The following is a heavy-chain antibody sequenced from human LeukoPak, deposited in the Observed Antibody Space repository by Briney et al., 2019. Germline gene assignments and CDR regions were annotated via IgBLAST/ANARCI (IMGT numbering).Heavy chain of an antibody. V-gene: IGHV3-21*01. CDR2: ISSSSSYI. J-gene: IGHJ4*02. CDR1: GFTFSSYS. D-gene: IGHD5/OR15-5a*01. CDR3: ARDLTVSPYFDY. Sequence: PGGSLRLSCAASGFTFSSYSMNWVRQAPGKGLEWVSSISSSSSYIYYADSVKGRFTISRDNAKNSLYLQMNSLRAEDTAVYYCARDLTVSPYFDYWGQGTLVNVSS.